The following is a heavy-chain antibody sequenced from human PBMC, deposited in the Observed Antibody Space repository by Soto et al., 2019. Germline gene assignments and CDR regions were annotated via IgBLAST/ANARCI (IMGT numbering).Heavy chain of an antibody. CDR1: GYSFANYW. CDR2: IYPDDSDT. Sequence: GESLKISCKGSGYSFANYWIGWVRQMPGKGLEWMGIIYPDDSDTRYSPSFQGQVTISADKSISTAYLQWSSLKASDTAMYYCARPREAGKYYYGVDVWGQGTTVTVSS. CDR3: ARPREAGKYYYGVDV. J-gene: IGHJ6*02. D-gene: IGHD6-19*01. V-gene: IGHV5-51*01.